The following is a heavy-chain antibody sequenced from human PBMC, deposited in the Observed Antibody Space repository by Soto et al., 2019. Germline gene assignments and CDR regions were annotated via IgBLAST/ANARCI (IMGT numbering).Heavy chain of an antibody. CDR2: ISSSGSTI. Sequence: GGSLRLSCAAFGFTFSSYGMNWVRQAPGKGLEWVSYISSSGSTIYYADSVKGRFTISRDNAKNSLYLQMNSLRDEDTAVYYCARDSFPWLVSGDYWGQGTLVTVSS. CDR3: ARDSFPWLVSGDY. CDR1: GFTFSSYG. V-gene: IGHV3-48*02. J-gene: IGHJ4*02. D-gene: IGHD6-19*01.